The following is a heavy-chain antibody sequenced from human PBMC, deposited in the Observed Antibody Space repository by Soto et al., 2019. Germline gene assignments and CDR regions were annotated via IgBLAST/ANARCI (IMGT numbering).Heavy chain of an antibody. J-gene: IGHJ6*02. D-gene: IGHD1-20*01. CDR2: ISYDGSNK. CDR3: AGGITGTERDGIAV. CDR1: GFTFSSYA. V-gene: IGHV3-30-3*01. Sequence: QVQLVESGGGVVQPGRSLRLSCAASGFTFSSYAMHWVRQAPGKGLEWVAVISYDGSNKYYADSVKGRFTSSRDNSKNTLYLQMNSLSAEDTAVYYCAGGITGTERDGIAVWGQGTTVTVSS.